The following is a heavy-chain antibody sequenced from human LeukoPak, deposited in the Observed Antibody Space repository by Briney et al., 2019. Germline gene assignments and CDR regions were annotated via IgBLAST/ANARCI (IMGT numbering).Heavy chain of an antibody. J-gene: IGHJ2*01. CDR1: GFTVSSNY. CDR3: ARSPDYGDPYWYFDF. CDR2: IYRGGST. V-gene: IGHV3-53*01. Sequence: PGGSLRLSCAASGFTVSSNYMSWVRQAPGKGLEWVSVIYRGGSTHYAGSVEGRFTISRDKSKNTVYLQLNSLRAEDTAVYYCARSPDYGDPYWYFDFWGRGTLVTVSS. D-gene: IGHD4-17*01.